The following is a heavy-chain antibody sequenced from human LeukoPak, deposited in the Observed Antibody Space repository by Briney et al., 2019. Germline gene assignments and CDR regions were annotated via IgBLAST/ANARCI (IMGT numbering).Heavy chain of an antibody. V-gene: IGHV4-34*01. CDR1: GGSFSGYY. CDR3: ARGLSSGYYYYY. Sequence: SETLSLTCAVYGGSFSGYYWSWIRQPPGKGLEWIGEINHSGSTNYNPSLKSRVTISVDTSKNQFSLKLSSVTAADTAVYYCARGLSSGYYYYYWGQGTLATVSS. J-gene: IGHJ4*02. CDR2: INHSGST. D-gene: IGHD3-22*01.